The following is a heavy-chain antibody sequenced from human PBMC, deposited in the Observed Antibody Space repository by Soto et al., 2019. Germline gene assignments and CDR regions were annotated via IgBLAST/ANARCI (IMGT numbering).Heavy chain of an antibody. CDR2: IATYNSNK. J-gene: IGHJ5*02. Sequence: HLVQSGPEVKKPGASVTVSCKTSGDTFTNFGLSWVRQAPGQGLEWMGWIATYNSNKNYAQKSKGRLTLTTDTSTSTGYMELKSLEYDDTAVYYCARVLRGVVNWFDPWGQGTLVTVSS. D-gene: IGHD3-10*01. CDR1: GDTFTNFG. CDR3: ARVLRGVVNWFDP. V-gene: IGHV1-18*01.